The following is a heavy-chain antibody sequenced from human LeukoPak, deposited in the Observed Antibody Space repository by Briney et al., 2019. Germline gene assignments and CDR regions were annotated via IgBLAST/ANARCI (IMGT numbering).Heavy chain of an antibody. CDR1: GGSISSYY. D-gene: IGHD4-17*01. J-gene: IGHJ4*02. Sequence: SETLSLTCTVSGGSISSYYWSWIRQPPGKGLEWIGYIYYSGSTNYNPSLKSRVTISVDTSKNQFSLKLSSVTAAGTAVYYCARERNGDYGEVYFDYWGQGTLVTVSS. CDR2: IYYSGST. CDR3: ARERNGDYGEVYFDY. V-gene: IGHV4-59*01.